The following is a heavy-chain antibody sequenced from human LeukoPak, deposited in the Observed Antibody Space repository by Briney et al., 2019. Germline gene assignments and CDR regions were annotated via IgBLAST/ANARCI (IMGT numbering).Heavy chain of an antibody. Sequence: SQTLSLTCTVSGGSISSGSYYWSWIRQPAGKRLEWIGRSYTSGSTNYNPSLKSRVTISVDTSKNQFSLKLSSVTAADTAVYYCAGTQTYYDFWSGQKQYYYGMDVWGQGTTVTVSS. CDR3: AGTQTYYDFWSGQKQYYYGMDV. D-gene: IGHD3-3*01. V-gene: IGHV4-61*02. CDR2: SYTSGST. J-gene: IGHJ6*02. CDR1: GGSISSGSYY.